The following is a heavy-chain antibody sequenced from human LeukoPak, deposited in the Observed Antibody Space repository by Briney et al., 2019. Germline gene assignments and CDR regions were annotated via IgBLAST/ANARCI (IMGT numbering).Heavy chain of an antibody. J-gene: IGHJ6*02. Sequence: GGSLRLSCAASGFTFSYYAMYWVRQAPGKELEYVSAISRNGGSTDYAKSVKGRFTISRDNSKNTMYLQMGSLRPEGMAVYYCARESHDSGHYFYYGMDVWGQGTTVTVSS. CDR1: GFTFSYYA. V-gene: IGHV3-64*01. CDR2: ISRNGGST. CDR3: ARESHDSGHYFYYGMDV. D-gene: IGHD3-22*01.